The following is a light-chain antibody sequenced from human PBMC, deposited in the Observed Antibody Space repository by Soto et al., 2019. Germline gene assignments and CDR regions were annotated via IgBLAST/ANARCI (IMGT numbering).Light chain of an antibody. CDR3: QQRSNWAYT. J-gene: IGKJ2*01. CDR1: QRVSSY. CDR2: DAS. Sequence: EIVLTQSPATLSLSPGERATLSCRASQRVSSYLAWYQQTPGQAPRLLIYDASNRATGIPARFSGSGSGTDFTLTISSLEPEDFAVYYCQQRSNWAYTFGQGTKLEIK. V-gene: IGKV3-11*01.